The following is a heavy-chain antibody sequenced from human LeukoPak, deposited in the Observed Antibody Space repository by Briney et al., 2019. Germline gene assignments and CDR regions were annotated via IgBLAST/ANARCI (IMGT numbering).Heavy chain of an antibody. CDR2: ISGSGGST. CDR3: AKIPKGGYFDY. J-gene: IGHJ4*02. V-gene: IGHV3-23*01. Sequence: GGSLRLSCAASGFTFSSYAMSWVRQAPGKGLEWVSAISGSGGSTCYADSVKGRFTISRDSSKNTLSLQMNSLRAEDTAVYYCAKIPKGGYFDYWGQGTLVTVSS. D-gene: IGHD2-2*01. CDR1: GFTFSSYA.